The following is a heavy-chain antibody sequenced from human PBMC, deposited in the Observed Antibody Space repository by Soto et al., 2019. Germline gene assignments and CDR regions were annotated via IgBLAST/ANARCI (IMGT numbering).Heavy chain of an antibody. V-gene: IGHV1-69*13. D-gene: IGHD6-6*01. CDR3: ARGLGASSSSGVDY. CDR1: GGTFSSYA. Sequence: GASVKVSCKASGGTFSSYAISWVRQAPGQGLEWMGGIIPIFGTTNYAQKFQGRVTITADESTSTAYMELSSLRSEDTAVYYCARGLGASSSSGVDYWGQGTLVTVSS. J-gene: IGHJ4*02. CDR2: IIPIFGTT.